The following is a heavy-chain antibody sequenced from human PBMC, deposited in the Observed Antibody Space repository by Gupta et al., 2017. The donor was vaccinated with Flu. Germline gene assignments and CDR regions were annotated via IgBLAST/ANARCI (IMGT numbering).Heavy chain of an antibody. D-gene: IGHD1-20*01. CDR1: NGSFSSYF. CDR2: VYYSGIT. CDR3: TRVYGYNGNDF. Sequence: QLQESGPELVKPSETLSLTCTVSNGSFSSYFWSWSRQPPGKGLEWIGYVYYSGITNYNPSRKSRVNISIDPSKNKFSLKLSSVTAADTAFYYCTRVYGYNGNDFWGQGALVTVSS. J-gene: IGHJ4*02. V-gene: IGHV4-59*01.